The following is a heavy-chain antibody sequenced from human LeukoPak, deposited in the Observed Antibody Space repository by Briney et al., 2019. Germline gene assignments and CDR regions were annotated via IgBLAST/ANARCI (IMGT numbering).Heavy chain of an antibody. Sequence: GGSLRLSCVASGFAFSQFPVHWVRQAPGKRLEWVAFISHDGGNKKYGDSVKGRFTISRDNAKNSLFLQMNSLRADDTAVYSCARVLLGMSAFDLWGQGTMVSVSS. D-gene: IGHD3-9*01. CDR3: ARVLLGMSAFDL. CDR1: GFAFSQFP. CDR2: ISHDGGNK. J-gene: IGHJ3*01. V-gene: IGHV3-30*03.